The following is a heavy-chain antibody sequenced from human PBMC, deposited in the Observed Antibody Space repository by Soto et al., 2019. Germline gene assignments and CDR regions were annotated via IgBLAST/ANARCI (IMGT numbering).Heavy chain of an antibody. CDR3: ARSLDGITIFGVVIQDL. CDR2: INPNSGGT. D-gene: IGHD3-3*01. Sequence: ASVKVSCKASGYTFTGYYMHWVRQAPGQGLEWMGWINPNSGGTNYAQKFQGRVTMTRDTSISTAYMELSRLRSDDTAVYYCARSLDGITIFGVVIQDLWGQGTLVTAPQ. J-gene: IGHJ4*02. CDR1: GYTFTGYY. V-gene: IGHV1-2*02.